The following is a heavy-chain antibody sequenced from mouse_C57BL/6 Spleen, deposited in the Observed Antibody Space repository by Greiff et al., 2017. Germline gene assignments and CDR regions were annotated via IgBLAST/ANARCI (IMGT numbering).Heavy chain of an antibody. CDR2: FYPGDGDT. J-gene: IGHJ2*01. Sequence: QVQLQQSGAELVKPGASVKISCKASGYAFSSYWMNWVKQRPGKGLEWIGQFYPGDGDTNYNGKFKGKATLTADKSSSTAYMQLSRLTSEDSAVYFCARSGTVDYFDYWGKGTTLTVSS. CDR3: ARSGTVDYFDY. CDR1: GYAFSSYW. V-gene: IGHV1-80*01. D-gene: IGHD1-1*01.